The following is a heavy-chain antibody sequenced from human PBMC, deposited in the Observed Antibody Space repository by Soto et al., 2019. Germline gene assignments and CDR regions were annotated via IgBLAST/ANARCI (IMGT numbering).Heavy chain of an antibody. CDR3: ARDKEQWQANLYFGY. CDR2: ISAYNGNT. Sequence: GASVKVSCKASGYTFTSYGISWVRQAPGQGLEWMGWISAYNGNTNYAQKLQGRVTMTTDTSTSTAYMELRSLRSDDTAVYYCARDKEQWQANLYFGYWGQGTLVTVSS. D-gene: IGHD6-19*01. J-gene: IGHJ4*02. V-gene: IGHV1-18*01. CDR1: GYTFTSYG.